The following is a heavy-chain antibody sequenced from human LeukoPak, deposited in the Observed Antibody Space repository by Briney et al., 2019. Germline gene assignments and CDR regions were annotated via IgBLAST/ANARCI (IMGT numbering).Heavy chain of an antibody. D-gene: IGHD3-3*01. CDR1: GFTFSSYA. CDR3: ARAGWAYYDFWSGYRIN. CDR2: ISGSGGST. V-gene: IGHV3-23*01. Sequence: AGGSLRLSCAASGFTFSSYAVSWVRQAPGKGLEWVSAISGSGGSTYYADSVKGRFTISRDNSKNTLYLQMNSLRAEDTAVYYCARAGWAYYDFWSGYRINWGQGTLVTVSS. J-gene: IGHJ4*02.